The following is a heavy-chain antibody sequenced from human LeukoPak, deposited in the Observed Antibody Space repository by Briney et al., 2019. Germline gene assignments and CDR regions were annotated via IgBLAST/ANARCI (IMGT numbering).Heavy chain of an antibody. D-gene: IGHD3-3*01. V-gene: IGHV3-7*01. Sequence: GGSLRLSCAASGFTFSSHWMSWVRQAPGKGLEWVANIKEDGSEIYYVDSVEGRFTISRDNAKNSLYLQMNSLRVEDTAIHYCADGVYHFAYWGQGTLVTVSS. J-gene: IGHJ4*02. CDR1: GFTFSSHW. CDR2: IKEDGSEI. CDR3: ADGVYHFAY.